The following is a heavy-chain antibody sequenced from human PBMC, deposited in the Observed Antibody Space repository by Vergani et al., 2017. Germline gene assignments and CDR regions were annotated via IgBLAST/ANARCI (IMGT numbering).Heavy chain of an antibody. V-gene: IGHV1-18*01. J-gene: IGHJ4*02. Sequence: QVQLGQSGDEVKTPRASVKLPCKTSVYNFYNYAIYWVRQAPGQGLEWVGWTSVYNGHTNYAQKLQDRVTLTTDTLTSTAYMELRTLRSDDTAFYYCARDSVAGASHLDDWGQGARVTVSS. CDR3: ARDSVAGASHLDD. D-gene: IGHD6-19*01. CDR1: VYNFYNYA. CDR2: TSVYNGHT.